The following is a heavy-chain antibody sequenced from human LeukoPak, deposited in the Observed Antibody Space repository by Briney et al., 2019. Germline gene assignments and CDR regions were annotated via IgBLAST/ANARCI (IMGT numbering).Heavy chain of an antibody. D-gene: IGHD1-26*01. V-gene: IGHV3-23*01. CDR1: GFTFSSNS. CDR3: AKQGGGTHDY. CDR2: ISGDGATT. J-gene: IGHJ4*02. Sequence: PGGSLRLSCAASGFTFSSNSMNWVRQAPGKGLEWVSSISGDGATTFYADSVKGRFTMSRDNSKNTLYVQMDSLRAEDTAVYYCAKQGGGTHDYWGQGTLVTVS.